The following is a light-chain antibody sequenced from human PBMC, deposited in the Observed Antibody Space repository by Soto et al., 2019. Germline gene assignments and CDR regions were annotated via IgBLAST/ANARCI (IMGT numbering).Light chain of an antibody. Sequence: QSALTQPASVSGSPGQSITISCTGTSSDVGSYNLVSWYQQHPGKAPKLMIYEVSKRPSGVSNRFSGSKSGNMASLTISGLQAEDEADYYCCSYAGSSFVVFGGGTKLTVL. V-gene: IGLV2-23*02. CDR2: EVS. CDR3: CSYAGSSFVV. CDR1: SSDVGSYNL. J-gene: IGLJ2*01.